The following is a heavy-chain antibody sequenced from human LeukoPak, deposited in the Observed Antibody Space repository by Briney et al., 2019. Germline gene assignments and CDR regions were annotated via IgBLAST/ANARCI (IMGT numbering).Heavy chain of an antibody. CDR1: GYTFTSYY. D-gene: IGHD6-13*01. J-gene: IGHJ4*02. CDR2: INPSGGST. Sequence: VASVTVSCKASGYTFTSYYMHWVRQAPGQGLEWMGIINPSGGSTSYAQKFQGRVTMTRDTSTSTVYMELSSLRSEDTAVYYCARDEIAAAGFDYWGQGTLVTVSS. V-gene: IGHV1-46*01. CDR3: ARDEIAAAGFDY.